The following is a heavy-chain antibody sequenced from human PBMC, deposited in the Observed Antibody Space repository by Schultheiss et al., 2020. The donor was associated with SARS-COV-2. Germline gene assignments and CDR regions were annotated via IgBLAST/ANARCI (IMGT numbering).Heavy chain of an antibody. CDR3: ARDKVPAATSTITWAGDDAFDI. J-gene: IGHJ3*02. CDR2: ISGSGGST. CDR1: GFTFSSYA. V-gene: IGHV3-23*01. Sequence: GGSLRLSCAASGFTFSSYAMSWVRQAPGKGLECVSAISGSGGSTYYADSVKGRFTISRDNAKNSLYLQMNSLRAEDTAVYYCARDKVPAATSTITWAGDDAFDIWGQGTMVTVSS. D-gene: IGHD2-2*01.